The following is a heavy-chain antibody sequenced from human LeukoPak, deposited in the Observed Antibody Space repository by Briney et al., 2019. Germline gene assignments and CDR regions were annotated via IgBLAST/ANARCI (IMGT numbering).Heavy chain of an antibody. D-gene: IGHD2-21*02. V-gene: IGHV4-34*01. CDR3: ARISPYCGGDCYSTIFDY. CDR1: GGSFSGYY. Sequence: SETLSLTCAVYGGSFSGYYWSWIRQPPGKGLEWIGEINHSGSTNYNPSHKSRVTISVDTSKNQFSLKLSSVTAADTAVYYCARISPYCGGDCYSTIFDYWGQGTLVTVSS. J-gene: IGHJ4*02. CDR2: INHSGST.